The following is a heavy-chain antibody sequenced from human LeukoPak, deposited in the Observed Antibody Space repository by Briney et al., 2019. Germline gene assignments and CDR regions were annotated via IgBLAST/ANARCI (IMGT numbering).Heavy chain of an antibody. CDR2: IKRKSDGGTT. V-gene: IGHV3-15*01. J-gene: IGHJ2*01. CDR3: ATSWGSALDI. Sequence: GGSLRLSCAASGFTFSNAWMSWVRQAPGKGLEWVGRIKRKSDGGTTDYAAPVKGRFTISRDDSKNTVYLEMNSLKTEDTGVYYCATSWGSALDIWGRGTLVTVSS. CDR1: GFTFSNAW. D-gene: IGHD1-1*01.